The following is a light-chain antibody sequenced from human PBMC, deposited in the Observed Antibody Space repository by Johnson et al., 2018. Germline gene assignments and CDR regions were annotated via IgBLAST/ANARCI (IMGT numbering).Light chain of an antibody. V-gene: IGLV1-51*02. CDR1: SSNIGNNY. CDR2: ENN. J-gene: IGLJ1*01. CDR3: GTWDSSLIAGNV. Sequence: QSVLTQPPSVSAAPGQKVTISCSGSSSNIGNNYVSWYQQLPGTAPKLLIYENNKRPSGIPDRFSGSKSGTSATLGITGLQTGYEADYYCGTWDSSLIAGNVFVTGTKVTVL.